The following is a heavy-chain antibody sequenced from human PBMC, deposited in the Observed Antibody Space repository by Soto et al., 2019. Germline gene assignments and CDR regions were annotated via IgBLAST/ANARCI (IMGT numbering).Heavy chain of an antibody. CDR2: VSSDGSST. V-gene: IGHV3-74*01. CDR3: ARGLPNFSSFDS. J-gene: IGHJ4*02. CDR1: GFTFSSYW. D-gene: IGHD5-12*01. Sequence: GGSLRLSCAASGFTFSSYWMHWIRQAPGKGLVWVSRVSSDGSSTVHANSVKGRLTISRDNAKNTLYLQMNSLSDEDTAVYYCARGLPNFSSFDSWGQGTLVTVSS.